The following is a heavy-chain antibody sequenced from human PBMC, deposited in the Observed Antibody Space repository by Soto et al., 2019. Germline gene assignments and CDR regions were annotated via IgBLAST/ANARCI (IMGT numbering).Heavy chain of an antibody. CDR3: AAVPLWFGELGWFDP. J-gene: IGHJ5*02. CDR2: VNPKSGVA. Sequence: ASVKVSCKASANTFTDYYIHWIRQAPGQGLEWMGWVNPKSGVATYAQNFRGRVAMTRDTSISXAXXXXXXXXXXXXXXYYCAAVPLWFGELGWFDPWGQGTLVTVSS. D-gene: IGHD3-10*01. V-gene: IGHV1-2*02. CDR1: ANTFTDYY.